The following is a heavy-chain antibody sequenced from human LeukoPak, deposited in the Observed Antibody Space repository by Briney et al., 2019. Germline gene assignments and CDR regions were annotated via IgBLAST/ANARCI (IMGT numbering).Heavy chain of an antibody. CDR3: ARGWAAAGNSDHDP. J-gene: IGHJ5*02. V-gene: IGHV4-38-2*02. CDR1: GYSISSGYY. D-gene: IGHD6-13*01. CDR2: IYHSGST. Sequence: PSETLSLTCTVSGYSISSGYYWGWIRQPPGKGLEWIGSIYHSGSTYYNPSLKSRVTISVDTSKIQFSLKLSSVTAADTAVYYCARGWAAAGNSDHDPWGQGTLVTVSS.